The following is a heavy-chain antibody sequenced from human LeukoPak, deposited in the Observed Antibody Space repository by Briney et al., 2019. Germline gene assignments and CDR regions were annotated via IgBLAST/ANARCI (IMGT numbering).Heavy chain of an antibody. Sequence: GGSLRLSCAASGFTFSSYAMHWVRQAPGKGLEWVAVISYDGSNKYYADSVKGRFTISRDNSKNTLYLQMNSLRAEDTAVYYCARDSYYDSSSSAVDAFDVWGQGTMVTVSS. V-gene: IGHV3-30-3*01. CDR1: GFTFSSYA. D-gene: IGHD3-22*01. J-gene: IGHJ3*01. CDR3: ARDSYYDSSSSAVDAFDV. CDR2: ISYDGSNK.